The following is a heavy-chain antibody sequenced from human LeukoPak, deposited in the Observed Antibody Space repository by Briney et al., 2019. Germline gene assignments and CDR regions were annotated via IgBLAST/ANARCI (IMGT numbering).Heavy chain of an antibody. V-gene: IGHV1-2*02. J-gene: IGHJ2*01. CDR3: ARGGYFDWNATRDLGL. CDR2: INPNSGGT. Sequence: ASVKVSCKASGYIFTDYYMHWVRQVPGQGLEWMGWINPNSGGTNYAQKFQGRVTMTRDTSITTAYMELSRLRSDDTAVYYCARGGYFDWNATRDLGLWGRGTLVTVSS. CDR1: GYIFTDYY. D-gene: IGHD3-9*01.